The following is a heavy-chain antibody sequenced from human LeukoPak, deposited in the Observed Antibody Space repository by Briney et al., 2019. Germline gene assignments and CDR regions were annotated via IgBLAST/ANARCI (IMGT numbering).Heavy chain of an antibody. CDR3: ATDRLGMTTVTSGGYYCYYYGMDV. J-gene: IGHJ6*02. CDR2: FDPEDGET. Sequence: ASVNVSCKVSGYTLTELSMHWVRQAPGKGLEWMGGFDPEDGETIYAQKFQGRVTMTEDTSTDTAYMELSSLRSEDTAVYYCATDRLGMTTVTSGGYYCYYYGMDVWGQGTTVTVSS. V-gene: IGHV1-24*01. D-gene: IGHD4-17*01. CDR1: GYTLTELS.